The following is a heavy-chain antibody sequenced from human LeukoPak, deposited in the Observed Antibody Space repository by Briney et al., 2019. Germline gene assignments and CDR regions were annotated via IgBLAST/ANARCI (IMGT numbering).Heavy chain of an antibody. CDR1: GYTFSSYG. CDR2: ISYDGSNK. J-gene: IGHJ4*02. V-gene: IGHV3-30*18. Sequence: GGSLRLSCAASGYTFSSYGMHWVRQAPGKGLEWVAVISYDGSNKYYADSVKGRFTISRDNSKNTLYLQMNSLRVEDTAVYYCAKDRSGYGSGSYSFDYWGQGTLVTVSS. CDR3: AKDRSGYGSGSYSFDY. D-gene: IGHD3-10*01.